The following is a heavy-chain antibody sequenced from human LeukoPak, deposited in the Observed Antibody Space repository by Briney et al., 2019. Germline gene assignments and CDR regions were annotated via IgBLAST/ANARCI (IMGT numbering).Heavy chain of an antibody. CDR2: ISAYNGNT. J-gene: IGHJ4*02. CDR3: ARAYDYVWGSYRSPGGY. Sequence: ASVTVSCKASGYTFTSYGISWVRQAPGQGLEWMGWISAYNGNTNYAQKLQGRVTMTTDTSTSTAYMELRSLRSDDTAVYYCARAYDYVWGSYRSPGGYWGQGTLVTVSS. CDR1: GYTFTSYG. D-gene: IGHD3-16*02. V-gene: IGHV1-18*01.